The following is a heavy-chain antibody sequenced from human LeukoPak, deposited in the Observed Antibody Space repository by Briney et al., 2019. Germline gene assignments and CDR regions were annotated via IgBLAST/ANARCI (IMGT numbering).Heavy chain of an antibody. V-gene: IGHV3-30*02. CDR1: RLTFSTYG. CDR2: IRYDGSNK. Sequence: GGSLSLSCAASRLTFSTYGMHWVRHAQGKGREWGAFIRYDGSNKFYADSVEDRFIISGHNSAHTTYGQVDRLRAEDTAVYYCGKDDLRSHIVATGPGLLSHWGQGTLVTVSS. CDR3: GKDDLRSHIVATGPGLLSH. J-gene: IGHJ4*02. D-gene: IGHD5-12*01.